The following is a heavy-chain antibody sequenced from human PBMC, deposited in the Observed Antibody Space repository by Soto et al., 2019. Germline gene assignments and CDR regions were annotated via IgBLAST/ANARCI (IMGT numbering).Heavy chain of an antibody. J-gene: IGHJ4*02. D-gene: IGHD2-15*01. CDR2: ISSSSSYI. V-gene: IGHV3-21*01. CDR1: GFTFSSYS. Sequence: GSLRLSCAASGFTFSSYSMNWVRQAPGKGLEWVSSISSSSSYIYYADSVKGRFTISRDNAKNSLYLQMNSLRAEDTAVYYCASLLGYCSGGSCFDYWGQGTLVTVSS. CDR3: ASLLGYCSGGSCFDY.